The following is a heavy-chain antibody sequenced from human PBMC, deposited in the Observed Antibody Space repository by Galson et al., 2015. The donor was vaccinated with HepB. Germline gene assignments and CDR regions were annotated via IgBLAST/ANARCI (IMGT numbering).Heavy chain of an antibody. J-gene: IGHJ4*01. D-gene: IGHD6-19*01. CDR1: GFPFSYYA. Sequence: LRLSCAASGFPFSYYAMTWVRQAPGKGLEWVSAITPRGANTYSAASLKGRFTISRDNSKNTVFLQMNSLRADDTAIYFCAKVFPEKTDGWYRQALYYFDSWGHGTRVTVSS. CDR2: ITPRGANT. V-gene: IGHV3-23*01. CDR3: AKVFPEKTDGWYRQALYYFDS.